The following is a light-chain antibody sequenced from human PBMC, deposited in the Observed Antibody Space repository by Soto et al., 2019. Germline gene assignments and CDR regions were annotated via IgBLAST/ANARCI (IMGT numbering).Light chain of an antibody. Sequence: QSVLTQPPSVSAAPRQRVTISCSGSSSNIGNNAVNWYQQLPGKAPKLLIYYDDLLPSGVSDRFSGSKPGTSASLAISGLQSEDEADYYCAAWDDSLNGPVFGGGTKLTVL. CDR2: YDD. CDR1: SSNIGNNA. V-gene: IGLV1-36*01. J-gene: IGLJ3*02. CDR3: AAWDDSLNGPV.